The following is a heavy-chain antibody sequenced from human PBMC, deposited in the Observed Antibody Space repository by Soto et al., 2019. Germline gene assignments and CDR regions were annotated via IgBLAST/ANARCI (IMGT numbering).Heavy chain of an antibody. Sequence: SETLSLTCAVSGYSISSGYYWGWIRQPPGKGLEWIGSIYHSGSTYYNPSLKSRVTISVDMSKNQFSLKLNSVTAADTAVYYCARARWYDAFDVWGQRTVVTVSS. V-gene: IGHV4-38-2*01. D-gene: IGHD2-15*01. CDR3: ARARWYDAFDV. J-gene: IGHJ3*01. CDR2: IYHSGST. CDR1: GYSISSGYY.